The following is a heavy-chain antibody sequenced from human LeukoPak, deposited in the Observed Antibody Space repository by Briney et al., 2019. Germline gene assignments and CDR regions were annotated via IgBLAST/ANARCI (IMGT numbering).Heavy chain of an antibody. CDR3: AELGITMIGGV. J-gene: IGHJ6*04. CDR1: GFTSSSYE. Sequence: GGSLSLSCAASGFTSSSYEMNWVRQAPGRGLEWVSYISSSGSTIYYADSVKGRFTISRANAKNSLYLQMNSLRAEDTAVYYCAELGITMIGGVWGKGTTVTISS. D-gene: IGHD3-10*02. V-gene: IGHV3-48*03. CDR2: ISSSGSTI.